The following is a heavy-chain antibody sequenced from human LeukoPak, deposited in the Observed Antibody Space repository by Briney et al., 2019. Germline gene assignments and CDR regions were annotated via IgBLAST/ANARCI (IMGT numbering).Heavy chain of an antibody. Sequence: GESLQISCKGSGCSFTSYWIGWVRQMPGKGLEWMGIIYPGDSDTRYSPSFQGQVTISADKSISTAYLQWSSLKASDTAMYYCARRSGTLRGAFDIWGQGTMVTVSS. CDR2: IYPGDSDT. D-gene: IGHD6-13*01. CDR1: GCSFTSYW. V-gene: IGHV5-51*01. CDR3: ARRSGTLRGAFDI. J-gene: IGHJ3*02.